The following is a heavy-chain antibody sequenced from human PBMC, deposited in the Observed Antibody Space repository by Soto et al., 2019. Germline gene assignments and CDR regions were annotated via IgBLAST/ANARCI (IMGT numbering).Heavy chain of an antibody. CDR3: ARGLYDFWSGYYNGYFDY. D-gene: IGHD3-3*01. CDR2: IYYRGST. V-gene: IGHV4-59*01. J-gene: IGHJ4*02. CDR1: GGSISSYY. Sequence: SETLSLTCTVSGGSISSYYWSWIRQPPGKGLEWIGYIYYRGSTNYNPSLKSRVTISVDTSKNQFSLKLSSVTAADTAVYYCARGLYDFWSGYYNGYFDYWGQGTLVTVSS.